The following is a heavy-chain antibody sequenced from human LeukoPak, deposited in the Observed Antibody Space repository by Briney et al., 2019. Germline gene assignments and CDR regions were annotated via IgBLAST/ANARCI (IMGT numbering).Heavy chain of an antibody. Sequence: AGGSLRLSCAASGFTVSSYGMRWVRQAPGKWLEWVAVISDDGSNKYYADSVKGRFTISRDNSKNTLYLQMNSLRAEDTAVYYCHLSRSSSSWWRGYYYYGMDVWRKGTTVSVSS. CDR2: ISDDGSNK. V-gene: IGHV3-30*03. CDR1: GFTVSSYG. D-gene: IGHD6-13*01. J-gene: IGHJ6*04. CDR3: HLSRSSSSWWRGYYYYGMDV.